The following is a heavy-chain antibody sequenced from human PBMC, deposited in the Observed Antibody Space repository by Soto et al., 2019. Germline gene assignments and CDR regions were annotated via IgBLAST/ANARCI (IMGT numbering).Heavy chain of an antibody. D-gene: IGHD4-17*01. CDR1: GFTLSDHS. CDR3: VRMTSMMYFFDH. V-gene: IGHV3-30*04. J-gene: IGHJ4*02. CDR2: VSFNGNMK. Sequence: QVHLVESGGGVVQPGRSLTLSCAASGFTLSDHSMHWVRQAPGKGLEWVAHVSFNGNMKQYSASVKGRYTISRDNSNNTGFLQMKGLTPADTALYYCVRMTSMMYFFDHWGQGAQVTVSS.